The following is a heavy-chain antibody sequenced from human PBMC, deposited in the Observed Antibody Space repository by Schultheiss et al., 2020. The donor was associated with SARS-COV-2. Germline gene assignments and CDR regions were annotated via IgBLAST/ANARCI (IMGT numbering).Heavy chain of an antibody. D-gene: IGHD3-3*01. CDR2: INHSGST. V-gene: IGHV4-61*01. CDR1: GGSVSSGSYY. Sequence: SETLSLTCTVSGGSVSSGSYYWSWIRQPPGKGLEWIGEINHSGSTNYNPSLKSRVTISVDTSKNQFSLKLSSVTAADTAVYYCARAAFWSGYYTWYFDYWGQGTLVTVSS. CDR3: ARAAFWSGYYTWYFDY. J-gene: IGHJ4*02.